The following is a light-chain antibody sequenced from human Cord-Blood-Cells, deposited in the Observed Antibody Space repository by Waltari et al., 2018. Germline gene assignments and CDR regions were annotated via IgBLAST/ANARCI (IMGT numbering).Light chain of an antibody. J-gene: IGKJ4*01. V-gene: IGKV1-39*01. CDR2: AAS. CDR3: QQSYRTPS. Sequence: DIQMTQSPSSLSASVGDRVTITCRASQSISSYLNWYQQKPGKAPKLLIYAASSLQSGVPSRFSGSGSVTDFTLTISSLQPEDFATYYCQQSYRTPSFGGGTKVESK. CDR1: QSISSY.